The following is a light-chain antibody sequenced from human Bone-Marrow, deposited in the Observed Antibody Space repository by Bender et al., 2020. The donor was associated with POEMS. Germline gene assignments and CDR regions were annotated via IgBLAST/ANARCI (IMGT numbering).Light chain of an antibody. CDR1: SSDVGGYNL. Sequence: QSALTQPASVSGSPGQSITISCTGTSSDVGGYNLVSWYQHYPGKAPKLMIYETSKRPSGVSSRFSGSKSGNSASLTISGLQAEDEAVYYCCSYAGSYTYVFGPGTEVSVL. J-gene: IGLJ1*01. V-gene: IGLV2-23*01. CDR3: CSYAGSYTYV. CDR2: ETS.